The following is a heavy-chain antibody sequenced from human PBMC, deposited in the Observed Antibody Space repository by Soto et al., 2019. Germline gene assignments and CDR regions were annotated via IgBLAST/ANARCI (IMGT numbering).Heavy chain of an antibody. V-gene: IGHV4-61*01. CDR3: ARDRRGRADGFIYYYGMEV. D-gene: IGHD6-13*01. CDR2: IFDAATA. Sequence: QVQLQESGPGLMKPSGTLSLICSVSGESVGRGTNYWSWVRQAPGRGLEWIGCIFDAATAIYNPSFESRVSIPLDAAKNQVSLKLTSVTAADTAIYYCARDRRGRADGFIYYYGMEVWGQGTSVTVSS. J-gene: IGHJ6*02. CDR1: GESVGRGTNY.